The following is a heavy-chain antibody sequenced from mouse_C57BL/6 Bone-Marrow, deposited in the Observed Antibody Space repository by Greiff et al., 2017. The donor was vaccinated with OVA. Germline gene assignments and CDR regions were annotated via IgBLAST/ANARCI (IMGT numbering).Heavy chain of an antibody. Sequence: VKLQESGAELVKPGASVKMSCKASGYTFTSYWITWVKQRPGQGLEWIGDIYPGSGSTNYNEKFKSKATLTVDTSSSTAYMQLSSLTSEDSAVYYCVITTVVAPHYYAMDYWGQGTSVTVSS. J-gene: IGHJ4*01. D-gene: IGHD1-1*01. CDR2: IYPGSGST. CDR1: GYTFTSYW. V-gene: IGHV1-55*01. CDR3: VITTVVAPHYYAMDY.